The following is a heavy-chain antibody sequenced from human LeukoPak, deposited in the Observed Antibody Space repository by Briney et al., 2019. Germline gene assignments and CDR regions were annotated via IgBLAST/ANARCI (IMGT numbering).Heavy chain of an antibody. J-gene: IGHJ4*02. CDR1: GFTFSNAQ. Sequence: GGSLRLSCAASGFTFSNAQMSWVRQAPGKGLEWVGRIESKTDGWTTDYAAPVKGRFTISRDDSKNTLYLQMNSLRTEDTAVYYCTTGILDYWGQGTLVTVSS. CDR3: TTGILDY. V-gene: IGHV3-15*04. CDR2: IESKTDGWTT.